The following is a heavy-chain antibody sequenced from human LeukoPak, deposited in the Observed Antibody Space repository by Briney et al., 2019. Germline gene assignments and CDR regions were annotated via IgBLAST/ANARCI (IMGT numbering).Heavy chain of an antibody. V-gene: IGHV3-11*04. CDR3: PSTARLSDY. Sequence: PGGSLRLSCAASGFTFRDHYRSWIRQAPGKGLEWVSYISNDGTTINYADSVKGRFTVSRDNAKNSVYLQMNSLRVEDTAVYYCPSTARLSDYWGQGTLVTVSS. CDR1: GFTFRDHY. J-gene: IGHJ4*02. D-gene: IGHD6-6*01. CDR2: ISNDGTTI.